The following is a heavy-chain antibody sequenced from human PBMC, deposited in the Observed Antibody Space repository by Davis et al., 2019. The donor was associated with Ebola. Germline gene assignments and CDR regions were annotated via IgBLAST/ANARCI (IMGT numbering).Heavy chain of an antibody. J-gene: IGHJ4*02. CDR2: IYTSGST. CDR3: ARLMTTANGDYFDY. D-gene: IGHD4-11*01. CDR1: GGSISSYY. V-gene: IGHV4-4*07. Sequence: PSETLSLTCTVSGGSISSYYWSWIRQPAGKGLEWIGRIYTSGSTNYNPSLKSRVTMSVDTSNNQFSLKLSSVTAADTAVYYCARLMTTANGDYFDYWGQGTLVTVSS.